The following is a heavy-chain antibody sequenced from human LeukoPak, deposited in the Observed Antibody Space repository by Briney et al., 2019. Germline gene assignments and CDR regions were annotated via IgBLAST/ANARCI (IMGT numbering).Heavy chain of an antibody. V-gene: IGHV4-59*01. CDR1: GGSISSYY. CDR3: ARVRSSLNFDY. J-gene: IGHJ4*02. D-gene: IGHD6-13*01. CDR2: IYYSGST. Sequence: SVTLSLTCTDSGGSISSYYWSWIRQPPGKGLEWIGYIYYSGSTNYNPSLKSRVTISVDTSKNQFSLKLSSVTAADTAVYYCARVRSSLNFDYWGQGTLVTVSS.